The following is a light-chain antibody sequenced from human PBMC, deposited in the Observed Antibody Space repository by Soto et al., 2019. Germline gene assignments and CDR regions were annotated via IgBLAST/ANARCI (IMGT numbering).Light chain of an antibody. CDR1: QSVSSD. Sequence: EIVLTQSPATLSLSPGERATFSCRASQSVSSDLVWYQQKPGQAPRLLIYDASNRATGIPARFSGSGSGTDFTLTISSLEPEDFAVYYRQQRSNWPPLTFGGGTKVDIK. CDR2: DAS. J-gene: IGKJ4*01. V-gene: IGKV3-11*01. CDR3: QQRSNWPPLT.